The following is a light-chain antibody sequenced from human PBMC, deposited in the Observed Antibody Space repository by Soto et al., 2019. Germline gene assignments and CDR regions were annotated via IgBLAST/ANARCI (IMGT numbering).Light chain of an antibody. CDR1: QLISSY. V-gene: IGKV1-5*03. J-gene: IGKJ1*01. Sequence: IQMTQSPSTLSASVGDSVTITCRASQLISSYLAWYKQKPGKAPKLLIYKASRLQRGVPSRFSGSDSGTEFTLTSTSLPADDFATYYCQQYDKYWTFGQGTKVDIK. CDR2: KAS. CDR3: QQYDKYWT.